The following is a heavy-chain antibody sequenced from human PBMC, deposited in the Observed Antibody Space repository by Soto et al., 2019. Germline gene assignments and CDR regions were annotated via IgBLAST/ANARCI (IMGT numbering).Heavy chain of an antibody. CDR2: IIPIFGTA. CDR3: AGVRGYSSSWGYYYYGMDV. CDR1: GGTFSSYA. J-gene: IGHJ6*02. Sequence: SVKVSCKASGGTFSSYAISWVRQAPGQGLEWVGGIIPIFGTANYAQKFQGRVTITADESTSTAYMELSSLRSEDTAVYYCAGVRGYSSSWGYYYYGMDVWGQGTTVTVSS. V-gene: IGHV1-69*13. D-gene: IGHD6-13*01.